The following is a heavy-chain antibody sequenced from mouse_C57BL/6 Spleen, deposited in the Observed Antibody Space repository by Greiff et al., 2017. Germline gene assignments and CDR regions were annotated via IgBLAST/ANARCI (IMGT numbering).Heavy chain of an antibody. Sequence: VQLQQPGAELVMPGASVKLSCKASGYTFTSYWMHWVKQRPGQGLEWIGEIDPSDSYTNYNQKFKGKSTLTVDKSSSTAYMQLSSLTSEDSAVYYCARWTGSSMDYWGQGTSVTVSS. CDR1: GYTFTSYW. D-gene: IGHD4-1*01. CDR2: IDPSDSYT. V-gene: IGHV1-69*01. CDR3: ARWTGSSMDY. J-gene: IGHJ4*01.